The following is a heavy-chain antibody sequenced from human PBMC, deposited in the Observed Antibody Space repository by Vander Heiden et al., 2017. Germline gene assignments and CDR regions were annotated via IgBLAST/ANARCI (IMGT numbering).Heavy chain of an antibody. CDR3: ARDRYPWYGDF. CDR2: IQSDGSKK. J-gene: IGHJ2*01. CDR1: ESSFSYYG. Sequence: QVQLVESGGGVVQPGGSLRLSCAASESSFSYYGMHWVRQAPGKGLDWVAFIQSDGSKKYYADPVKGRFTISRDNSQNMMYLQMNSLRAEDTAVYYCARDRYPWYGDFWGRGTLVSVSS. V-gene: IGHV3-30*02. D-gene: IGHD3-9*01.